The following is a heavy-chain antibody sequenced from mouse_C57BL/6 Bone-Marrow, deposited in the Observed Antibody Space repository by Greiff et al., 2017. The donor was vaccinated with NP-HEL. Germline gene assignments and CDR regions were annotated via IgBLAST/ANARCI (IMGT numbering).Heavy chain of an antibody. Sequence: VQLQQPGAELVKPGASVKLSCKASGYTFTSYWMHWVKQRPGQGLEWIGMIHPNSGSTNYNEKFKSKATLTVDKSSSTAYMQLSSLTSEDSAVYDCARGRLRRGAMDYWGQGTSVTVSS. CDR2: IHPNSGST. D-gene: IGHD2-4*01. V-gene: IGHV1-64*01. CDR1: GYTFTSYW. CDR3: ARGRLRRGAMDY. J-gene: IGHJ4*01.